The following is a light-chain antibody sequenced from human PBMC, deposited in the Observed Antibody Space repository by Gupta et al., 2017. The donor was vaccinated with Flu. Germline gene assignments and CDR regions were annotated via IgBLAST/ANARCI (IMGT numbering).Light chain of an antibody. J-gene: IGKJ2*01. Sequence: VLTKSPGTLSLSPGERATLPCRASQSVSSSYFAWYQQKPGQAPRLLIYAASSRATGIPDRFSGSGSWTDFTLSISRLEPEDVAVDYCHQYGSSPLFTFGQGTKLESK. CDR3: HQYGSSPLFT. CDR2: AAS. V-gene: IGKV3-20*01. CDR1: QSVSSSY.